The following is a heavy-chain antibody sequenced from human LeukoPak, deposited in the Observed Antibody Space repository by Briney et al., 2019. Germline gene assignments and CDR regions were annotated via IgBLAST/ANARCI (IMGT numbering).Heavy chain of an antibody. D-gene: IGHD3-10*01. CDR3: ARDGGWFGDDNWFDP. CDR1: GFTFSSYE. CDR2: ISSSGSTI. J-gene: IGHJ5*02. Sequence: GGSLRVSCAASGFTFSSYEMNWVRQAPGKGLEWVSYISSSGSTIYYADSVKGRFTISRDNAKNSLYLQMNSLRAEDTAVYYCARDGGWFGDDNWFDPWGQGTLVTVSS. V-gene: IGHV3-48*03.